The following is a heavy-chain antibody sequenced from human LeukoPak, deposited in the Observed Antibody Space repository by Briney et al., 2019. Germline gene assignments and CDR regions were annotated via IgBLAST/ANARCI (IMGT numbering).Heavy chain of an antibody. D-gene: IGHD7-27*01. Sequence: PGGSLRLSCAASGFTFSSYAMSWIRQPPGKGLEWIGEINHSGSTNYNPSLKSRVTISVDTSKNQFSLKLSSVTAADTAVYYCARQVWGRRAFDIWGQGTMVTVSS. J-gene: IGHJ3*02. V-gene: IGHV4-34*01. CDR3: ARQVWGRRAFDI. CDR1: GFTFSSYA. CDR2: INHSGST.